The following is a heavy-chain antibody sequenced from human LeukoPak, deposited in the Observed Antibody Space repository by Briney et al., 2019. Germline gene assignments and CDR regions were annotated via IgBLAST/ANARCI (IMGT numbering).Heavy chain of an antibody. CDR3: ARGVGYYGSGSSNWFDP. Sequence: SETLSLTCAVSGYSISSGYYWGWIRQPPRKGLEWIGSIYHSGSTYYNPSLKSRVTISVDTSKNQFSLKLSSVTAADTAVYYCARGVGYYGSGSSNWFDPWGQGTLVTVSS. CDR1: GYSISSGYY. J-gene: IGHJ5*02. D-gene: IGHD3-10*01. V-gene: IGHV4-38-2*01. CDR2: IYHSGST.